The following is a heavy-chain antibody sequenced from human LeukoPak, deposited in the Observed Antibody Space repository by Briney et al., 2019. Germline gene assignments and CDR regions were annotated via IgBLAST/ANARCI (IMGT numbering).Heavy chain of an antibody. D-gene: IGHD3-3*01. J-gene: IGHJ2*01. CDR3: ARPLKYYDFWSGPDALDY. V-gene: IGHV1-8*01. CDR2: MNPNSGNT. CDR1: GYTFTSYD. Sequence: GASVKVSCKASGYTFTSYDINWVRQATGQGLEWMGWMNPNSGNTGYVQKFQGRVTMTRDTSISTAYMELSRLRSDDTAVYYCARPLKYYDFWSGPDALDYWGRGTLVTVSS.